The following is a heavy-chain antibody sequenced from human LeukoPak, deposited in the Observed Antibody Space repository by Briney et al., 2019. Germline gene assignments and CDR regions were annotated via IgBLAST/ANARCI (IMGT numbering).Heavy chain of an antibody. Sequence: GSSVKVSCKASGDSFNNYGISWVRQAPGQGLEWMGRIIPIVGKPTYAQSFQGRVTITADKTTSTAYMEVTSLTSEDTAVYYCTRDRGGNGFGLVPASIYRPFDAWGQGTLVTVSS. V-gene: IGHV1-69*04. CDR3: TRDRGGNGFGLVPASIYRPFDA. D-gene: IGHD3/OR15-3a*01. CDR2: IIPIVGKP. CDR1: GDSFNNYG. J-gene: IGHJ5*02.